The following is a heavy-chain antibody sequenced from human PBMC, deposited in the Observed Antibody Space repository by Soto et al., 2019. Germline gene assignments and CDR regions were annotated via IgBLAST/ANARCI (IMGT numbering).Heavy chain of an antibody. D-gene: IGHD3-10*01. Sequence: QVQLQESGPGLVKPSETLSLTCTVSGGSISSYYWSWIRQPPGKGLEWIGYIYYSGSTNYNPSLKRRVTLSVDTSKNQFSLKLGSVTAADTAVYYCARVGGIWFGELFYYYYGMDVCGQGTTVTFSS. V-gene: IGHV4-59*01. J-gene: IGHJ6*02. CDR2: IYYSGST. CDR3: ARVGGIWFGELFYYYYGMDV. CDR1: GGSISSYY.